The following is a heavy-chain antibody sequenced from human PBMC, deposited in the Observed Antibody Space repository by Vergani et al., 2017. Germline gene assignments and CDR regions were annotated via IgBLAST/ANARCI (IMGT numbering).Heavy chain of an antibody. V-gene: IGHV4-34*01. CDR2: INHSGST. Sequence: QVQLQQWGAGLLKPSETLSLTCAVYGGSFSGYYWSWIRQPPGKGLEWIGEINHSGSTNYNPSLKSRVTISVDTSKNQFSLKLSTVTAADTAVYYCASRRRRYCSSTSCYRGWFDPWGQGTLVTVSS. CDR3: ASRRRRYCSSTSCYRGWFDP. D-gene: IGHD2-2*01. J-gene: IGHJ5*02. CDR1: GGSFSGYY.